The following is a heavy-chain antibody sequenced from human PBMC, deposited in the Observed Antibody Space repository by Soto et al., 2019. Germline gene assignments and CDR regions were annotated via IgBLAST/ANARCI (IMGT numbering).Heavy chain of an antibody. V-gene: IGHV3-9*01. J-gene: IGHJ6*03. CDR1: GFTFDDYA. Sequence: GGSLRLSCAASGFTFDDYAMHWVRQAPGKGLEWVSGISWNSGSIGYAGSVKGRFTISRDNAKNSLYLQMNSLRAEDTALYYCAKGYSNQDYYYYMDVWGKGTTVTVSS. D-gene: IGHD4-4*01. CDR2: ISWNSGSI. CDR3: AKGYSNQDYYYYMDV.